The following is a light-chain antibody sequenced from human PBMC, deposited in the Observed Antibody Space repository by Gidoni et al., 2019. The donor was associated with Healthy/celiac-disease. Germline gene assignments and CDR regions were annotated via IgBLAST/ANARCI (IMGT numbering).Light chain of an antibody. Sequence: EIVLTQSQATMSLSPGERATLSCRASQSVSRYLAWYQQKPGQAPRLLIYDASNRATGIPARFSGSGSGTDFTLTISSLEPEDFAVYYCQQRSNWPPKFTFGPGTKVDIK. CDR3: QQRSNWPPKFT. J-gene: IGKJ3*01. V-gene: IGKV3-11*01. CDR1: QSVSRY. CDR2: DAS.